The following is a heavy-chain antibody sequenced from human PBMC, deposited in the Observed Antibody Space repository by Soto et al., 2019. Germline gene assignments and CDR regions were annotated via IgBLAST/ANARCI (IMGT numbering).Heavy chain of an antibody. J-gene: IGHJ4*02. CDR3: ARAGYCGPGCYYYFDY. CDR2: IKPDGSAT. V-gene: IGHV3-7*01. D-gene: IGHD2-21*02. CDR1: GFTFGSYW. Sequence: EVQLVESGGGLVQPGGSLRLSCAVSGFTFGSYWMNWVRLIPGKGLEWVAYIKPDGSATYYVHSVKGRFTISRDNAKNSLYLQMNSLRVEDTSLYYCARAGYCGPGCYYYFDYWGQGTLVTVSS.